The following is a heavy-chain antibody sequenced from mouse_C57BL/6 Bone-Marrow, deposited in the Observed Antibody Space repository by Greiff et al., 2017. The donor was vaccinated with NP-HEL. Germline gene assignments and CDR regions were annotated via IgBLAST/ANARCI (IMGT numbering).Heavy chain of an antibody. J-gene: IGHJ2*01. Sequence: VQLQQSGAELVRPGASVKLSCTASGFNIQDDYMHWVKQRPEQGLEWIGWIDPENGDTDYTSKFQGKATITADTSSNTAYMQLSSLTSEDTAVYYCTTGYYGSSYDGFYFDYWGQGTTLTVSS. CDR1: GFNIQDDY. CDR2: IDPENGDT. V-gene: IGHV14-4*01. D-gene: IGHD1-1*01. CDR3: TTGYYGSSYDGFYFDY.